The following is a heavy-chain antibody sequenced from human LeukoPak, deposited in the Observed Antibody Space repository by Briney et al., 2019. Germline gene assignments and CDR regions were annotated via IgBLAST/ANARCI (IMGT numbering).Heavy chain of an antibody. CDR2: INHSGST. V-gene: IGHV4-30-2*01. J-gene: IGHJ4*02. D-gene: IGHD6-13*01. Sequence: SQTLSLTCTVSGGSISSGGYYWSWIRQPPGKGLEWIGEINHSGSTNYNPSLKSRVTISVDTSKNQFSLKLSSVTAADTAVYYCARKGAAAGLEDYWGQGTLVTVSS. CDR3: ARKGAAAGLEDY. CDR1: GGSISSGGYY.